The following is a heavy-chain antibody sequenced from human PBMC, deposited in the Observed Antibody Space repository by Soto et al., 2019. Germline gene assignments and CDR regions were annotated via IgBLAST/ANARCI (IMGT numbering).Heavy chain of an antibody. J-gene: IGHJ3*02. CDR2: INPSGGST. V-gene: IGHV1-46*01. D-gene: IGHD2-21*02. CDR1: GYTFTSYA. Sequence: ASVKVSCTASGYTFTSYAMHWVRQAPGQGLEWMGIINPSGGSTSYAQKFQGRVTMTRDTSTSTVYMELSSLRSEDTAVYYCARDSTHIVVVTAIAFDIWGQGTMVTVSS. CDR3: ARDSTHIVVVTAIAFDI.